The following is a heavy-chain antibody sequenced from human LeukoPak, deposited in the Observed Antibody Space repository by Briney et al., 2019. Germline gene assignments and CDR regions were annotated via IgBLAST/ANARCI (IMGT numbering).Heavy chain of an antibody. CDR3: ARFDIVVVPAASRHYYYYGMDV. Sequence: ASVKVSCKASGYTFTSYDINWVRRATAQGLEWMGWMNPNSGNTGYAQKFQGRVTMTRNTSISTAYMELSSLRSEDTAVYYCARFDIVVVPAASRHYYYYGMDVWGQGTTVTVSS. D-gene: IGHD2-2*01. CDR1: GYTFTSYD. V-gene: IGHV1-8*01. J-gene: IGHJ6*02. CDR2: MNPNSGNT.